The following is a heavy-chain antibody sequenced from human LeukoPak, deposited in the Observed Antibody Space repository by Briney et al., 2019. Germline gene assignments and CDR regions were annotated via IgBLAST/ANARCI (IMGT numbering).Heavy chain of an antibody. CDR3: ARAFTYYYDSSGLDAFDI. Sequence: SETLSLTCTVSGGSISSGSYYWSWIRQPPGKGLEWIGRIYTSGSTNYNPSLKSRVTISVDTSKNQFSLKLSSVTAADTAVYYCARAFTYYYDSSGLDAFDIWGQGTMVTVSS. CDR1: GGSISSGSYY. J-gene: IGHJ3*02. D-gene: IGHD3-22*01. V-gene: IGHV4-61*02. CDR2: IYTSGST.